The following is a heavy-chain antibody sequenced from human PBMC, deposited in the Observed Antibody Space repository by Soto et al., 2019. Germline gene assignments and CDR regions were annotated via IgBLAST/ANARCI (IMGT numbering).Heavy chain of an antibody. V-gene: IGHV3-23*01. CDR3: ARDLVRSSSSGGMDV. CDR1: GFTFITYA. CDR2: ITGTGGST. J-gene: IGHJ6*02. D-gene: IGHD6-6*01. Sequence: PGGSLRLSCAASGFTFITYAMSWVRQAPGKGLEWVSAITGTGGSTYYTDSVKGRFTISRDNSKNTLYLHMNSLRAEDTAVYYCARDLVRSSSSGGMDVWGQGTTVTVSS.